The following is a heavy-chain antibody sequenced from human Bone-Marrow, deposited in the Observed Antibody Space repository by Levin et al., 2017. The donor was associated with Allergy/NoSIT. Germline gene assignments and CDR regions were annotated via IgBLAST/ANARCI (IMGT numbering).Heavy chain of an antibody. D-gene: IGHD5-18*01. Sequence: RGESLKISCKASGGTFSSYTISWVRQAPGQGLEWMGRIIPILGIANYAQKFQGRVTITADKSTSTAYMELSSLRSEDTAVYYCVGVDTAMVTVAFDIWGQGTMVTVSS. CDR2: IIPILGIA. CDR3: VGVDTAMVTVAFDI. V-gene: IGHV1-69*02. J-gene: IGHJ3*02. CDR1: GGTFSSYT.